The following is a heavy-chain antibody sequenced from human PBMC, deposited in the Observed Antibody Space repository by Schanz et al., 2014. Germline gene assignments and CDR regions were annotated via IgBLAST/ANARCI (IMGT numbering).Heavy chain of an antibody. CDR1: GFTFSSHW. V-gene: IGHV3-74*01. CDR2: ISSGGGST. CDR3: ARPPHDSSGYYPFDY. Sequence: EVQLVQSGGGLVQPGGSLRLSCAASGFTFSSHWMHWVRQDPGKGLEWVSSISSGGGSTYYADSVKGRFTISRDNSKNTLYLQMKSLRAEDTAVYYCARPPHDSSGYYPFDYWGQGTLVTVSS. J-gene: IGHJ4*02. D-gene: IGHD3-22*01.